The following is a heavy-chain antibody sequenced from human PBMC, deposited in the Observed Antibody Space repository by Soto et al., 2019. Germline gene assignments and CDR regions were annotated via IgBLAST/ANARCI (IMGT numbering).Heavy chain of an antibody. D-gene: IGHD1-26*01. Sequence: ASVKVSCKASGYTFTSYYMHWVRQAPGQGLEWMGIINPSGGSTSYAQKFQGRVTMTRDTSTSTVYMELSSLRSEDTAVYYCARDVWSGSYYGAFDIWGQGTMVTVSS. CDR1: GYTFTSYY. CDR3: ARDVWSGSYYGAFDI. V-gene: IGHV1-46*01. CDR2: INPSGGST. J-gene: IGHJ3*02.